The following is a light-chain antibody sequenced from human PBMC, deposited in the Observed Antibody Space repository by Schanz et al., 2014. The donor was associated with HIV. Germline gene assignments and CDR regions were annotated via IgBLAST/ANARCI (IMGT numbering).Light chain of an antibody. V-gene: IGKV3-15*01. CDR2: SAS. J-gene: IGKJ1*01. CDR3: QQYNNWPT. CDR1: QSVSSSY. Sequence: EIVLTQSPGTLSLSPGERATLSCRASQSVSSSYLAWYQQKPGQAPRLLIYSASTRATGIPARFSGSGSGTEFTLTISSLQSEDFAVYYCQQYNNWPTFGQGTKVEIK.